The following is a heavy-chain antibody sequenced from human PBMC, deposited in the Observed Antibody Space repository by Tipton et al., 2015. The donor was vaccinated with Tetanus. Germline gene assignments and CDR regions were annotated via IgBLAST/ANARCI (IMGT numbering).Heavy chain of an antibody. Sequence: SLRLSCAASGFTFDDYGVHWVRQVPGKGLEWVSGITWNSGSIGYADSVKGRFTISRDNAKNSLYLQMNSLRAEDTALYYCAKGLGFYGMDVWGQGTTVTVSS. CDR1: GFTFDDYG. J-gene: IGHJ6*02. D-gene: IGHD3-3*01. V-gene: IGHV3-9*01. CDR3: AKGLGFYGMDV. CDR2: ITWNSGSI.